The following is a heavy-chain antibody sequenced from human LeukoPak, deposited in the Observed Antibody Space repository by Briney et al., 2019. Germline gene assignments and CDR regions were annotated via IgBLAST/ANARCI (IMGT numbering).Heavy chain of an antibody. J-gene: IGHJ4*02. CDR3: AKARRYFVWLIFDY. Sequence: GGSLRLSCAASGFTFSSYGMHWVRQAPGKGLEWVAFIRYDGSNKYYADSVKGRFTISRDNSKNTLYLQMNSLRAEDTAVYYCAKARRYFVWLIFDYWGQGTLVTVSS. V-gene: IGHV3-30*02. CDR2: IRYDGSNK. D-gene: IGHD3-9*01. CDR1: GFTFSSYG.